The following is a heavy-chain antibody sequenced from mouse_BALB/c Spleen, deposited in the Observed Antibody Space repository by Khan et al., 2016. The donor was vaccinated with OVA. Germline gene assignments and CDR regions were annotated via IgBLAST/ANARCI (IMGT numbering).Heavy chain of an antibody. J-gene: IGHJ4*01. V-gene: IGHV1S137*01. D-gene: IGHD1-1*01. CDR2: ISTYSGNT. CDR1: GYTFTDYA. CDR3: ARSYDGSSYAMDY. Sequence: QVQLKQSGPELVRPGVSVKISCKGSGYTFTDYAMHWVKQSHAKSLEWIGVISTYSGNTTYNQKFKGKATMTVDKSSSTAYMELARLTSEDSAIYYCARSYDGSSYAMDYWGQGTSVTVSS.